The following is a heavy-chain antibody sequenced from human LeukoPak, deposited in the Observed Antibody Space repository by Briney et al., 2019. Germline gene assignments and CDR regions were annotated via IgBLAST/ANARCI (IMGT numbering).Heavy chain of an antibody. J-gene: IGHJ5*02. D-gene: IGHD1-1*01. CDR3: AREKGPHNTRDFYNWFDP. CDR2: TYYRSKWYN. CDR1: GDSVSSNSAA. V-gene: IGHV6-1*01. Sequence: SQTLSLTCAISGDSVSSNSAAWNWIRQSPSRGLEWLGRTYYRSKWYNDYAVSVKSRITTNPDTSKNQFSLQLNSVTPEDTAVYYCAREKGPHNTRDFYNWFDPWGQGTLVTVSS.